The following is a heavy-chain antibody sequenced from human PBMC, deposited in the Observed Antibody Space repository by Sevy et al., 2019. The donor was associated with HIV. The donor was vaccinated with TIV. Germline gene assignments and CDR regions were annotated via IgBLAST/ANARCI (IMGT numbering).Heavy chain of an antibody. CDR3: ARPYSSSWSSWFDY. Sequence: GGSMRLSCAASGFTFSSYAMHWVRQAPGKGLEWVAVISYDGSNKYYADSVKGRFTISRDNSKNTLYLQMNSLRAEDTAVYYCARPYSSSWSSWFDYWGQGTLVTVSS. V-gene: IGHV3-30-3*01. CDR2: ISYDGSNK. J-gene: IGHJ4*02. D-gene: IGHD6-13*01. CDR1: GFTFSSYA.